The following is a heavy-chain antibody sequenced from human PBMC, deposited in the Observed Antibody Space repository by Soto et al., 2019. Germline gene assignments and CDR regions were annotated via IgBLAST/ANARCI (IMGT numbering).Heavy chain of an antibody. Sequence: GGSLRLSCAASGFTFSSYAMSWVRKAPGKGLEWVSAISGSGGSTYYADSVKGRFTISRDNSKNTLYLQMNSLRAEDTAVYYCAKDLGIVVVTLFDYWGQGTLVTVSS. D-gene: IGHD3-22*01. CDR2: ISGSGGST. V-gene: IGHV3-23*01. CDR1: GFTFSSYA. CDR3: AKDLGIVVVTLFDY. J-gene: IGHJ4*02.